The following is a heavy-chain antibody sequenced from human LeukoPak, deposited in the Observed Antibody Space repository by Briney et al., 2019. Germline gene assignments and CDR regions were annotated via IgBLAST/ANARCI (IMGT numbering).Heavy chain of an antibody. CDR3: AKDESRQWMAWGFDY. CDR1: GFTFSTYA. Sequence: GVSLRLSCAASGFTFSTYAMSWVRHAPGKRLEWVSAISSSGGSTYYVDSMTARCTLSRDNSQHTSYLHTNSLRAEDTDVDYGAKDESRQWMAWGFDYWGQGTLVTVSS. D-gene: IGHD6-19*01. CDR2: ISSSGGST. J-gene: IGHJ4*02. V-gene: IGHV3-23*01.